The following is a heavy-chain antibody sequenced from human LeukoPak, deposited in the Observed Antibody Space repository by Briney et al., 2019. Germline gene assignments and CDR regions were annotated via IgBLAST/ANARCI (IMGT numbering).Heavy chain of an antibody. Sequence: PSETLSLTCAVYGGSFSGYYWSWIRQPPGKGLEWIGEINHSGSTNYNPSLKSRVTISVDTSKNQFSLKLSSVTAADTAVYYCAREVSTVTTLGDAFDIWGQGTMVTVSS. CDR2: INHSGST. V-gene: IGHV4-34*01. CDR3: AREVSTVTTLGDAFDI. J-gene: IGHJ3*02. CDR1: GGSFSGYY. D-gene: IGHD4-17*01.